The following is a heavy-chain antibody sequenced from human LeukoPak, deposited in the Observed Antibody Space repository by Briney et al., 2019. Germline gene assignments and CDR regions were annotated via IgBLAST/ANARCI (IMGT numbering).Heavy chain of an antibody. J-gene: IGHJ4*02. CDR3: AKSGPHSSSGNFDY. CDR2: KTVSGGST. CDR1: GFTFSSYA. D-gene: IGHD6-6*01. Sequence: PGGSLRLSCAASGFTFSSYAMSWVRHAPVKGLEWVSSKTVSGGSTYYADSVKGRFTISRDNSKNTLFLQMNSLRAEDTAVYYCAKSGPHSSSGNFDYWGQGTLVTVSS. V-gene: IGHV3-23*01.